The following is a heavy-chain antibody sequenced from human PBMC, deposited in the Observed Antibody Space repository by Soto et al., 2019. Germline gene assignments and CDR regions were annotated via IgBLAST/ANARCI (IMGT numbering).Heavy chain of an antibody. J-gene: IGHJ4*02. Sequence: GGSLRLSCAASGFTFSSYSMNWVRQAPGKGLEWVASISSSSSYIYYADSVKGRFTISGDNAKNSLYLQMTSLRAEDTALYYCARDISDFSSGYPFDFGYWGQGTLVTVSS. CDR2: ISSSSSYI. CDR1: GFTFSSYS. V-gene: IGHV3-21*01. D-gene: IGHD3-3*01. CDR3: ARDISDFSSGYPFDFGY.